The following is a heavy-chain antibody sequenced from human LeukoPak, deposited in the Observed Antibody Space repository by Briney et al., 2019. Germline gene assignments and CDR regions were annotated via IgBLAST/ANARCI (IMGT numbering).Heavy chain of an antibody. D-gene: IGHD3-10*01. CDR2: ISSSSSYI. Sequence: GGSLRLSCVASGFTFSSYSMNWVRQAPGKGLEWVSSISSSSSYIYYADSVKGRFTISRDNAKNSLYLQMNSLRAEDTAVYYCARDQSITMVRGITRAPPKYWGQGTLVTVSS. J-gene: IGHJ4*02. CDR1: GFTFSSYS. V-gene: IGHV3-21*01. CDR3: ARDQSITMVRGITRAPPKY.